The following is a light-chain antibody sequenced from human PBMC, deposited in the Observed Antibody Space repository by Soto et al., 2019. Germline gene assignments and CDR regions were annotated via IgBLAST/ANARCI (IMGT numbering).Light chain of an antibody. CDR3: QQYGSSPFT. J-gene: IGKJ3*01. CDR1: QSVSSSY. V-gene: IGKV3-20*01. Sequence: EIVLTQSPGTLSLSPGEGATLSCRASQSVSSSYLAWYQQTPGQAPRLLIYGASSRATGIPDRFSGSGSGTDFTLPISRLEPEDFAVYYCQQYGSSPFTFGPGTKVDIK. CDR2: GAS.